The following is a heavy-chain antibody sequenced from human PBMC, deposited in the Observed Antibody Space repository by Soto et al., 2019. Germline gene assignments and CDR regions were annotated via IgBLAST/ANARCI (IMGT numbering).Heavy chain of an antibody. CDR1: GFTFSSYA. D-gene: IGHD3-3*01. J-gene: IGHJ6*04. CDR2: ISGSGGST. CDR3: AKETLLRFLEWSRYMDV. Sequence: GGSLRLSCAASGFTFSSYAMSWVRQAPGKGLEWVSAISGSGGSTYYADSVKGRFTISRDNSKNTLYLQMNSLRAEDTAVYYCAKETLLRFLEWSRYMDVWGKGTTVTVS. V-gene: IGHV3-23*01.